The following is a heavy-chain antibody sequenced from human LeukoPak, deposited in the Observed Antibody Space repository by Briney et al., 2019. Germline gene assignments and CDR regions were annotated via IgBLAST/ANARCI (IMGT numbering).Heavy chain of an antibody. CDR2: IYYSGST. D-gene: IGHD3-22*01. J-gene: IGHJ4*02. CDR1: GGSISSSSYY. Sequence: PSETLSLTCTVSGGSISSSSYYWGWIRQPPGKGLEWIGSIYYSGSTYYNPSLKSQVTISVDTSKNQFSLKLSSVTAADTAVYYCASGRITMIVVVTPPHYWGQGTLVTVSS. V-gene: IGHV4-39*01. CDR3: ASGRITMIVVVTPPHY.